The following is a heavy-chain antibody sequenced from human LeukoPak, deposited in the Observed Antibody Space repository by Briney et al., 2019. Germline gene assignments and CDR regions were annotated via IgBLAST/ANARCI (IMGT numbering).Heavy chain of an antibody. CDR2: ISSSSSYI. Sequence: GGSLRLSCAASGFTFSSYSRNWVRQAPGKGLEWVSSISSSSSYIYYADSVKGRFTISRDNAKNSLYLQMNSLRAEDTAVYYCARDRGSGWYLGYWGQGTLVTVSS. D-gene: IGHD6-19*01. CDR1: GFTFSSYS. V-gene: IGHV3-21*01. CDR3: ARDRGSGWYLGY. J-gene: IGHJ4*02.